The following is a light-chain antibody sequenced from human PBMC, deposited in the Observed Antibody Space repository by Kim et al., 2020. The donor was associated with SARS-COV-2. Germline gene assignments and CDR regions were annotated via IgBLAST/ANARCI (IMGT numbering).Light chain of an antibody. V-gene: IGKV3-11*01. CDR2: GAS. CDR1: QNVNIY. Sequence: LSPGKRATLSCRASQNVNIYLAWYQQKPGQAPRLLIYGASNRATGIPARFSGSGSGTDFALTISSLEAEDSAVYYCQQRITGPWTFGQGTKVEIK. CDR3: QQRITGPWT. J-gene: IGKJ1*01.